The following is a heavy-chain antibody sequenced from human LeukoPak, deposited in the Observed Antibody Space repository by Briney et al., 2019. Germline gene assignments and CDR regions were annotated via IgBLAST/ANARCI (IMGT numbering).Heavy chain of an antibody. CDR1: GYTFTSYA. D-gene: IGHD2-15*01. Sequence: ASVKVSCKASGYTFTSYAMHWVRQAPGQRLEWMGWINAGNGNTKYSQKFQGRVTITRDTSASTAYMELSSLRSEDTAVYYCARFGAVVVAATSYYGMDVWGKGTTVTVSS. J-gene: IGHJ6*04. CDR3: ARFGAVVVAATSYYGMDV. CDR2: INAGNGNT. V-gene: IGHV1-3*01.